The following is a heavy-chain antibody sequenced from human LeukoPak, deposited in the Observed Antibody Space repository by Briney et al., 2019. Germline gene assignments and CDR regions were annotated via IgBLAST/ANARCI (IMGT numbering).Heavy chain of an antibody. J-gene: IGHJ4*02. D-gene: IGHD5-12*01. CDR2: ISWNSGSI. CDR1: GFTFDDYA. CDR3: AKDTGGGYDSRPFDY. V-gene: IGHV3-9*01. Sequence: GRSLRLSCAASGFTFDDYAMHWVRQAPGKGLGWVSGISWNSGSIGYADSVKGRFTISRDNAKNSLYLQMNSLRAEDTALYYCAKDTGGGYDSRPFDYWGQGTLVTVSS.